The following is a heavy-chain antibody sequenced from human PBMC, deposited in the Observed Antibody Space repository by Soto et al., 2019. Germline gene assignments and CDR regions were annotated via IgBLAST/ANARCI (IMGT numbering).Heavy chain of an antibody. Sequence: QVQLVQSGAEVKKPGSSVKVSCKSSGGTFSSYTISWVRQAPGQGLEWMGRVSPVLGLTNYAQKFQDRVTISADKVTSTTYMELSSLRSEDTALYYCARDRAYCSGGSCYQDYWGQGPLVTVSS. CDR3: ARDRAYCSGGSCYQDY. V-gene: IGHV1-69*08. CDR1: GGTFSSYT. J-gene: IGHJ4*02. D-gene: IGHD2-15*01. CDR2: VSPVLGLT.